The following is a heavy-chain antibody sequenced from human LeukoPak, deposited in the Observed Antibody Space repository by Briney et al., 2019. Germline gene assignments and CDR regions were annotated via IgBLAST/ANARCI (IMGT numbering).Heavy chain of an antibody. J-gene: IGHJ5*02. CDR1: GGSISSSSYY. CDR2: IYYSGST. CDR3: ARVHAQPIVATRGSRAGPWFDP. D-gene: IGHD5-12*01. V-gene: IGHV4-39*07. Sequence: SETLSLTCTVSGGSISSSSYYWGWIRQPPGKGLEWIGSIYYSGSTYYNPSLKSRVTISVDTSKNQFSLKLSSVTAADTAVYYCARVHAQPIVATRGSRAGPWFDPWGQGTLVTVSS.